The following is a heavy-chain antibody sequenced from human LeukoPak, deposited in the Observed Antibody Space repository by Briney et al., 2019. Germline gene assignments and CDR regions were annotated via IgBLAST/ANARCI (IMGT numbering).Heavy chain of an antibody. D-gene: IGHD2-2*01. CDR3: ARGAPPAATSWIQR. CDR2: IYYSGST. V-gene: IGHV4-31*03. J-gene: IGHJ1*01. Sequence: SQTLSLTCTVSGGSISSGGYYWSWIRQHPGKGLEWIGYIYYSGSTYYNPSLKSRVTISVDTSKNQFSLKLSSVTAADTAVYYCARGAPPAATSWIQRWGQGTLVTVSS. CDR1: GGSISSGGYY.